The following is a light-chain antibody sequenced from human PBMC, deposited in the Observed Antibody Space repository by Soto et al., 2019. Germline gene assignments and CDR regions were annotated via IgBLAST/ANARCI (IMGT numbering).Light chain of an antibody. V-gene: IGLV1-44*01. CDR3: EAWDETLDGLYV. CDR1: TSNIGSNT. Sequence: QSVLTQPPSASGTPGQSVTISCSGSTSNIGSNTVNWYQQLPGTAPRLLIYETDRRSSGVPDRFSASKSGTSASLAISGLTSEDEADYYCEAWDETLDGLYVFGTGTKLTVL. J-gene: IGLJ1*01. CDR2: ETD.